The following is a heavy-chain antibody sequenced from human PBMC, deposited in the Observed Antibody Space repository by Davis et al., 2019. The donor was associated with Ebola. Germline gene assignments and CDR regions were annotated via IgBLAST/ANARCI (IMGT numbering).Heavy chain of an antibody. J-gene: IGHJ3*02. Sequence: PSETLSLTCTVSGGSISSGGYYWSWIRQPPGKGLEWIGYIYYSGSTYYNPSLKSRVTISVDTSKNQFSLKLSSVTAADTAVYYCARDQGTAMVDDAFDIWGQGTMVTVSS. D-gene: IGHD5-18*01. CDR2: IYYSGST. V-gene: IGHV4-30-4*08. CDR1: GGSISSGGYY. CDR3: ARDQGTAMVDDAFDI.